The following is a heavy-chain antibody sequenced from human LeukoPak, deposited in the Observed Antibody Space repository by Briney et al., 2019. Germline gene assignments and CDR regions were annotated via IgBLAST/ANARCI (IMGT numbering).Heavy chain of an antibody. J-gene: IGHJ2*01. CDR2: IYRSGNT. V-gene: IGHV4-38-2*02. D-gene: IGHD1-14*01. Sequence: PSETLSLTCTVSGYSVSSGYYWDWIRQAPGKGLEGIGSIYRSGNTYYNPSLKSRVTISVDTSKNQFSLRLSSVTAADTAVYYCAREALGGICYFDLWGRGTLVTVSS. CDR1: GYSVSSGYY. CDR3: AREALGGICYFDL.